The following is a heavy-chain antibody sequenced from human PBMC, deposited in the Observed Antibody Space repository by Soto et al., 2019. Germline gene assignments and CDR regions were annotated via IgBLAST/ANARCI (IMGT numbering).Heavy chain of an antibody. D-gene: IGHD2-2*01. CDR2: IKQDGSEK. V-gene: IGHV3-7*01. J-gene: IGHJ4*02. CDR3: AREWSDQLEIDY. Sequence: EVQLVESGGGLVQPGGSLRLSCAASGFTFSTYWMTWVRQAPGKGLEWVANIKQDGSEKHYVDSVKGRFSISRDNAKNSLYLQLNSLRAEDTAVYYCAREWSDQLEIDYWGQGILDTVSS. CDR1: GFTFSTYW.